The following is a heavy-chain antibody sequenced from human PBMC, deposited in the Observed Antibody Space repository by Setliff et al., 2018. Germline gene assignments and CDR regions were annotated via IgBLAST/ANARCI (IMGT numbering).Heavy chain of an antibody. Sequence: SETLSLTCTVYGGSFGGYYWSWIRQPPGKGLGWIGEINHSGSTNYNPSLKSRVTISVDTSKNQFSLKLSSVTAADTAVYYWARGYCSGGSCYSGRAIYHYYYMDVWGKGTTVTVSS. CDR2: INHSGST. CDR3: ARGYCSGGSCYSGRAIYHYYYMDV. D-gene: IGHD2-15*01. V-gene: IGHV4-34*01. CDR1: GGSFGGYY. J-gene: IGHJ6*03.